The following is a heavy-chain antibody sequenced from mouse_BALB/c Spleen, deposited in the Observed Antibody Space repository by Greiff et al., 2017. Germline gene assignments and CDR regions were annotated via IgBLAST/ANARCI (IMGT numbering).Heavy chain of an antibody. CDR2: INPSNGGT. J-gene: IGHJ2*01. CDR3: AREGYRDY. D-gene: IGHD3-2*02. V-gene: IGHV1S81*02. CDR1: GYTFTSYY. Sequence: QVQLQQSGAELVKPGASVKLSCKASGYTFTSYYMYWVKQRPGQGLEWIGEINPSNGGTNFNQKFKSKATLTVDKSSSTAYMQLSSLTSEDSAVYYCAREGYRDYWGQGTTLTVSS.